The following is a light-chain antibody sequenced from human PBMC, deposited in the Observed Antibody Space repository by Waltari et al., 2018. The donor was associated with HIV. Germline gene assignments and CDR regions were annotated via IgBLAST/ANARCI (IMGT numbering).Light chain of an antibody. J-gene: IGLJ3*02. CDR2: DVS. CDR1: SSEVGGYNY. V-gene: IGLV2-14*01. Sequence: QSALTQPASVSGSPGQSITISCTGTSSEVGGYNYVSWYQQHPGKAPKLMIYDVSNRPAGVSKRFSGSKSGNTASLTISGLRAEDEADYYCSSYTSSSTWVFGGGTKLTVL. CDR3: SSYTSSSTWV.